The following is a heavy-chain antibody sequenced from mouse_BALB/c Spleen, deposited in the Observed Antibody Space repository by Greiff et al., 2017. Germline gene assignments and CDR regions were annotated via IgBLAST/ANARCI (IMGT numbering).Heavy chain of an antibody. CDR2: IDPENGDT. Sequence: EVQLQESGAELVRAGASVKLSCTASGFNIKDYYMHWVKQRPEQGLEWIGWIDPENGDTEYAPKFQGKATMTADTSSNTAYLQLSSLTSEDTAVYYCNACDYGSRSMDYWGQGTSVTVSS. CDR3: NACDYGSRSMDY. V-gene: IGHV14-4*02. J-gene: IGHJ4*01. CDR1: GFNIKDYY. D-gene: IGHD1-1*01.